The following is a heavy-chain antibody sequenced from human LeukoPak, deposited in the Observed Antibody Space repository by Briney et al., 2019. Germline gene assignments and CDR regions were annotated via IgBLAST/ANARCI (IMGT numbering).Heavy chain of an antibody. CDR3: AMGPHTVTTASFDY. J-gene: IGHJ4*02. D-gene: IGHD4-17*01. Sequence: GASVKVSCKASGYTFTSYGISWVRQAPGQGLEWMGWISAYNGNTNYAQKLQGRVTMTTDTSTSTAYMELSSLRSEDTAVYYCAMGPHTVTTASFDYWGQGTLVTVSS. CDR1: GYTFTSYG. CDR2: ISAYNGNT. V-gene: IGHV1-18*01.